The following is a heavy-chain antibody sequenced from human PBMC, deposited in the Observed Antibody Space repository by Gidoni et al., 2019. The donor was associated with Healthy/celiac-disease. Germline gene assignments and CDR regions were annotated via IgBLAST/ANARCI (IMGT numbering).Heavy chain of an antibody. V-gene: IGHV3-33*06. CDR3: AKPPSVPAAIYAFDI. CDR2: IWYDGSNK. CDR1: GFTFSSYG. J-gene: IGHJ3*02. D-gene: IGHD2-2*01. Sequence: QVQLVESGGGVVQPGRSLRLSCAASGFTFSSYGMHWVRQAPGKGLEWVAVIWYDGSNKYYADSVKGRFTISRDNSKNTLYLQMNSLRAEDTAVYYCAKPPSVPAAIYAFDIWGQGTMVTVSS.